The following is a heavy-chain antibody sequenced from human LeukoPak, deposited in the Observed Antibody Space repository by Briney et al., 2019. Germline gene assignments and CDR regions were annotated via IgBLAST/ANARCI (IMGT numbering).Heavy chain of an antibody. Sequence: SETLSLTCTVPGGSISSYYWSWIRQPPGKGLEWIGYIYYSGSTNYNPSLKSRVTISVDTSKNQFSLKLSSVTAADTAVYYCARTQYCSSTSCYFGYFDYWGQGTLVTVSS. CDR1: GGSISSYY. D-gene: IGHD2-2*01. CDR3: ARTQYCSSTSCYFGYFDY. CDR2: IYYSGST. V-gene: IGHV4-59*01. J-gene: IGHJ4*02.